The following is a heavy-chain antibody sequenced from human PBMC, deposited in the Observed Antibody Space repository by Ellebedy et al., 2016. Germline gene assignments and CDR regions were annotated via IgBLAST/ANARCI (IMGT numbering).Heavy chain of an antibody. CDR1: GFTFSNFF. J-gene: IGHJ5*02. V-gene: IGHV3-23*01. CDR2: ISGAGTNT. D-gene: IGHD4-17*01. Sequence: GGSLRLXXAASGFTFSNFFMTWVRQAPGKGLEWVSTISGAGTNTYLADSVRGRFTVSRDNSKSILYLHMNNLRADDTAVYYCRPGHYANLWGHGTLVTVSS. CDR3: RPGHYANL.